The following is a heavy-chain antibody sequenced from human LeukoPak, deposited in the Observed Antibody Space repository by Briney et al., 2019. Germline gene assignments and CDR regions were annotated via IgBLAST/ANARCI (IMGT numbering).Heavy chain of an antibody. CDR1: GDSISGYY. V-gene: IGHV4-59*01. Sequence: PSETLSLTCTVSGDSISGYYCTWIRQPPGKGLEWIGYIYYSGSINYNPSLKSRLTISVDTSKNQFSLKLSSVTAADTAVYYCARLRGNYFPDYWGQGTLVTVSS. CDR2: IYYSGSI. D-gene: IGHD4-11*01. J-gene: IGHJ4*02. CDR3: ARLRGNYFPDY.